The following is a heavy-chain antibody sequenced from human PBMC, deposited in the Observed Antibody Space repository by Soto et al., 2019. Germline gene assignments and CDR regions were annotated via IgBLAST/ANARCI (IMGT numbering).Heavy chain of an antibody. Sequence: EAVKISLKGSGYSFTSYWIGWVRQMPGKGLEWMWIIYPGDSDTRYSPSFQGQVTISADKSISTAYLQWSSLKASDTAMYYCARLGDCSSTSCYTYYYYGMDVWGQGTTVPVSS. CDR3: ARLGDCSSTSCYTYYYYGMDV. V-gene: IGHV5-51*01. D-gene: IGHD2-2*02. CDR2: IYPGDSDT. J-gene: IGHJ6*02. CDR1: GYSFTSYW.